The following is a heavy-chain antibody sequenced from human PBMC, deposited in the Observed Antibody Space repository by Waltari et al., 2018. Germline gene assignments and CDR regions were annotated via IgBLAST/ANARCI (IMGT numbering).Heavy chain of an antibody. D-gene: IGHD7-27*01. CDR1: GWSFSGYS. J-gene: IGHJ4*02. V-gene: IGHV4-34*01. CDR3: ARGETGNFFFDD. Sequence: QVQLQQWGAGLLEPSETLSLTCAVYGWSFSGYSWAWLRQSPGKGLQFIGEVHQSGGPNYNPSLGSRVTISLDMSKNQFSLKLTSVTAADTAMYFCARGETGNFFFDDWGQGSQVTVSS. CDR2: VHQSGGP.